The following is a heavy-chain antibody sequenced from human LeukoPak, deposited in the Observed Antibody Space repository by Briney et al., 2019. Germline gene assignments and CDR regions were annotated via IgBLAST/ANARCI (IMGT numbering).Heavy chain of an antibody. D-gene: IGHD5-12*01. CDR1: GASVSSNTAA. V-gene: IGHV6-1*01. CDR2: TYYRSKWYD. J-gene: IGHJ4*02. CDR3: AREVGYGIIDF. Sequence: PSQTLSIICAISGASVSSNTAAWNWFRQSPSRGLEWLGRTYYRSKWYDDYELSLKSRISINADTSKNQFSLQLSSVSPEDTAVYFCAREVGYGIIDFWGQGTLVTVSS.